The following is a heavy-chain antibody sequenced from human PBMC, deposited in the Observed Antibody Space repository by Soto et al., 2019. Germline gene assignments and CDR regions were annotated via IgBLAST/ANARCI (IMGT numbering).Heavy chain of an antibody. Sequence: TSETLSLTWTVSGGSISSSNYYWGWIRQPPGKGLEWIGAIYYSGSTNHNPSLKSRVTISVDTPKNQFSLKLSSVTAADTAVYYCARGGTGHMDVWGKGITVTVSS. V-gene: IGHV4-39*07. CDR1: GGSISSSNYY. CDR2: IYYSGST. J-gene: IGHJ6*03. CDR3: ARGGTGHMDV.